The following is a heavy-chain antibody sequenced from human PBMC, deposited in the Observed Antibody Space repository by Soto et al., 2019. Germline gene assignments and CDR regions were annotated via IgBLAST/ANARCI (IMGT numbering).Heavy chain of an antibody. V-gene: IGHV1-18*01. J-gene: IGHJ5*02. CDR3: ARDGGYYYDSSYWFDP. D-gene: IGHD3-22*01. Sequence: QVQLVQSGAEVKKPGASVKVSCKASGYTFTSYGISWVRQAPGQGLEWMGWISAYNGNTNYAQKLQGRVTMTTDTXTXXAYMELRSLRSDDTAVYYCARDGGYYYDSSYWFDPWGQGTLVTVSS. CDR2: ISAYNGNT. CDR1: GYTFTSYG.